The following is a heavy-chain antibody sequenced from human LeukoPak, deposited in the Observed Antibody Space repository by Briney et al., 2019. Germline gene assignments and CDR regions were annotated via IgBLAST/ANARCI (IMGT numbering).Heavy chain of an antibody. Sequence: PGESLKISCKGSGYSFTTNWVGWVRQMPGKGLEWMGIIFPGDSDTRYSPSFQGQVTISADKSISTAYLQWSSLKASDTAMYYCARRLTYDSRAYYCLDYWGQGTLVTVSS. CDR3: ARRLTYDSRAYYCLDY. CDR1: GYSFTTNW. J-gene: IGHJ4*02. D-gene: IGHD3-22*01. CDR2: IFPGDSDT. V-gene: IGHV5-51*01.